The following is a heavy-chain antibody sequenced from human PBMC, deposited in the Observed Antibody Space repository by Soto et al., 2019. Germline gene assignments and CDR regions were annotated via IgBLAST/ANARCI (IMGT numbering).Heavy chain of an antibody. J-gene: IGHJ4*02. Sequence: GSLRLSCAASGFTFSRYDMHWVRQVTGKGLEWVSAIGAAGDTYYPGSVKGRFTISRENAKNSLYLQMNSLGAGDTAVYYCARVGLSDCSGGSCYSYDYWGQGP. CDR3: ARVGLSDCSGGSCYSYDY. CDR1: GFTFSRYD. CDR2: IGAAGDT. D-gene: IGHD2-15*01. V-gene: IGHV3-13*01.